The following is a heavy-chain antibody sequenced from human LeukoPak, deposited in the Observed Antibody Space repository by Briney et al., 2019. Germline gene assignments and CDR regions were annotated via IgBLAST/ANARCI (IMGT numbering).Heavy chain of an antibody. CDR2: IWSDGSNK. D-gene: IGHD3-10*01. CDR3: VRASGSFDY. V-gene: IGHV3-33*01. CDR1: GFTFSDYG. J-gene: IGHJ4*02. Sequence: GGALRLSCAASGFTFSDYGIHWVRQAPGKGLEWVAVIWSDGSNKYYADSVKGRFTISRDNSKKTLYLQMNSLRVEDTAVYYCVRASGSFDYWGQGTLVTVSS.